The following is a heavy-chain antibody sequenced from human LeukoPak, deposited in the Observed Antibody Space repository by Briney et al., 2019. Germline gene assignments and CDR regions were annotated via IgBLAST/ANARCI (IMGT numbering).Heavy chain of an antibody. D-gene: IGHD5/OR15-5a*01. CDR2: ISGSGGST. V-gene: IGHV3-23*01. J-gene: IGHJ3*02. CDR1: GFTFSSYG. CDR3: AKPFNLYEGQLDAFDI. Sequence: PGGSLRLSCAASGFTFSSYGMTWVRQAPGKGLEWVSGISGSGGSTKHADSVKGRFTISRDNSKNTLYLQMNSLRAEDTAVYYCAKPFNLYEGQLDAFDIWGQGTMVTVSS.